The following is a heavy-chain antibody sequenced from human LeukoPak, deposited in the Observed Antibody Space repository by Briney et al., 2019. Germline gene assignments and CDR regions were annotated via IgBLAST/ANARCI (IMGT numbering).Heavy chain of an antibody. Sequence: PSETLSLTCTVSGGSISSSSYYWGWIRQPPGKGLEWIESIYYSGSTYYNPSLKSRVTISVDTSKNQFSLKLSSVTAADTAVYYCARRGKVVPAAINYYYGMDVWGQGTTVTVSS. J-gene: IGHJ6*02. CDR1: GGSISSSSYY. CDR3: ARRGKVVPAAINYYYGMDV. CDR2: IYYSGST. D-gene: IGHD2-2*01. V-gene: IGHV4-39*01.